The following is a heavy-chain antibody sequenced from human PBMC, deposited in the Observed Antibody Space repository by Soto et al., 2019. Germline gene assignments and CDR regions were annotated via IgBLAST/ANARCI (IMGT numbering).Heavy chain of an antibody. CDR1: GYSFTRYW. CDR2: IYPGDSDT. CDR3: ARILPYRTQDYGMDV. D-gene: IGHD1-26*01. V-gene: IGHV5-51*01. J-gene: IGHJ6*02. Sequence: GGALKSSCEGSGYSFTRYWIGWVRQMPGKGLEWMGIIYPGDSDTRYSPSFQGQVTISADKSISTAYLQWSSLKASDTAMYYCARILPYRTQDYGMDVWGQGTTVTVSS.